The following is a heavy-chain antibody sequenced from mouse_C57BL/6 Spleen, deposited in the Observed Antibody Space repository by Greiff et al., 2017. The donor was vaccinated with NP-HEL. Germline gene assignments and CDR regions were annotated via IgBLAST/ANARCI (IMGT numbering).Heavy chain of an antibody. CDR2: ISDGGSYT. J-gene: IGHJ3*01. Sequence: GHLVESGGGLVKPGGSLKLSCAASGFTFSSYAMSWVRQTPEKRLEWVATISDGGSYTYYPDNVKGRFTISRDNAKNNLYLQMSHLKSEDTAMYYCARSSSGGFAYWGQGTLVTVSA. D-gene: IGHD4-1*01. CDR1: GFTFSSYA. V-gene: IGHV5-4*01. CDR3: ARSSSGGFAY.